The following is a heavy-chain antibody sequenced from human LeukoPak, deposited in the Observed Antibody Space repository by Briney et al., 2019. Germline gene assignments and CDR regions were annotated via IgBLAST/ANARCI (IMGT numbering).Heavy chain of an antibody. CDR3: ARTYYHDSTSYRPLDY. V-gene: IGHV3-7*01. CDR2: IEQDGSEK. D-gene: IGHD3-22*01. Sequence: PGGSLRLSCAASGFTFGTYRMTWVRQAPGRGLEWVANIEQDGSEKYYVDSVKGRFTISKDNAKNSLYPQMNSLRAEDTAVYYCARTYYHDSTSYRPLDYWGQGTLVTVSS. CDR1: GFTFGTYR. J-gene: IGHJ4*02.